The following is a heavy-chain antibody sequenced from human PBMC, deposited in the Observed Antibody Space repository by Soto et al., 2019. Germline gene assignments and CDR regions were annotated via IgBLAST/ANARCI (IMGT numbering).Heavy chain of an antibody. CDR3: ARRAFGSSRSFDI. D-gene: IGHD6-6*01. CDR2: ISDSGGLT. J-gene: IGHJ3*02. CDR1: GFAFSSHP. V-gene: IGHV3-23*01. Sequence: LRLSCAASGFAFSSHPMSWVRQAPERGLEWVSGISDSGGLTYNADSVKGRFTISRDNSTNTLYLQMNSLRAEDTALYYCARRAFGSSRSFDIWGQGTMVTVSS.